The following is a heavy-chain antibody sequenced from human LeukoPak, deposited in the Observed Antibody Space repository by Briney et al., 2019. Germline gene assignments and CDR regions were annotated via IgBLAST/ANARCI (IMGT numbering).Heavy chain of an antibody. Sequence: GESLKISCKGSGYSSTSHWIGWVRRMPGKGLEWMGIIYPGDFETRYSPSFQGQVTISVDKSISTAYLQWSSLKASDTAMYYCARRYYYDSSGYYLAHDAFDIWGQGTMVTVSS. CDR1: GYSSTSHW. J-gene: IGHJ3*02. D-gene: IGHD3-22*01. CDR2: IYPGDFET. V-gene: IGHV5-51*01. CDR3: ARRYYYDSSGYYLAHDAFDI.